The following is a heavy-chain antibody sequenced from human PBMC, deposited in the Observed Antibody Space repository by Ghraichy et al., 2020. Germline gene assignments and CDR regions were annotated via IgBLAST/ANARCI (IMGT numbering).Heavy chain of an antibody. D-gene: IGHD5-18*01. CDR1: GVSIRPHY. CDR3: ARRGRGYSLYYYGLDV. Sequence: SETLSLTCSVSGVSIRPHYWSWIRQPPGKGLEWIGYVHYTGGSDYDPSLKSRVSISVDTSKNQFSLTLTSVTAADTAVYYCARRGRGYSLYYYGLDVWGRGTTVTVSS. V-gene: IGHV4-59*08. J-gene: IGHJ6*02. CDR2: VHYTGGS.